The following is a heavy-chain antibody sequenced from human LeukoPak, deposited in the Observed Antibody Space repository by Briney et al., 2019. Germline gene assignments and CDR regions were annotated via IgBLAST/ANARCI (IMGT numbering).Heavy chain of an antibody. CDR3: AKDGRVGYSSSWSNY. D-gene: IGHD6-13*01. CDR2: IYGNGGGA. V-gene: IGHV3-23*01. J-gene: IGHJ4*02. Sequence: PGGSLRLSCAASGFSFSTDVMYWVRQAPGKGLEWVSAIYGNGGGASYTDSVKGRFTISRDNSKNTLYLQMNSLRAEDTAVYYCAKDGRVGYSSSWSNYWGQGTLVTVSS. CDR1: GFSFSTDV.